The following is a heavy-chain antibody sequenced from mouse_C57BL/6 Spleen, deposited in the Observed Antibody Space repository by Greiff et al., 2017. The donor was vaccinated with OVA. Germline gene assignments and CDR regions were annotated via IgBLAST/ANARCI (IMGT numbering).Heavy chain of an antibody. V-gene: IGHV5-9-1*02. Sequence: EVKLVESGAGLVKPGGSLKLSCAASGFTFSSYAMSWVRQTPEKRLEWVAYISSGGDYIYYADTVKGRFTISRDNARNTLYLQMSSLKSEDTAMYYCTTAYYSNYLYAMDYWGQGTSVTVSS. CDR3: TTAYYSNYLYAMDY. J-gene: IGHJ4*01. D-gene: IGHD2-5*01. CDR2: ISSGGDYI. CDR1: GFTFSSYA.